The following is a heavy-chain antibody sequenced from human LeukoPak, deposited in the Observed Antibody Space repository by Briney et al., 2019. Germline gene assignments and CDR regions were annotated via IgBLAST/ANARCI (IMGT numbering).Heavy chain of an antibody. CDR2: ISDDGGRK. D-gene: IGHD5-24*01. CDR3: ARGTYNNGNMNDY. CDR1: GFIFSGYP. V-gene: IGHV3-30*04. J-gene: IGHJ4*02. Sequence: PGRSLRLSCAASGFIFSGYPMHWVRQAPGKGLDWVAIISDDGGRKFYADSVKGRFTISRDNSKNTLHLEMNSLRPEDTAVYYCARGTYNNGNMNDYWGQGTLVTVSS.